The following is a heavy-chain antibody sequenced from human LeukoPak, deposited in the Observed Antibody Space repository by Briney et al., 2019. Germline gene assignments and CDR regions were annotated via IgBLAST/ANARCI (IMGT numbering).Heavy chain of an antibody. V-gene: IGHV3-23*01. CDR3: AKTSYDSSGYGAFDI. J-gene: IGHJ3*02. D-gene: IGHD3-22*01. CDR1: GFTFSSYA. CDR2: ISGSGGST. Sequence: PGGSLRLSCAASGFTFSSYAMSWVHQAPGKGLEWVSAISGSGGSTYYADSVKGRFTISRDNSKNTLYLQMNSLRAEDTAVYYCAKTSYDSSGYGAFDIWGQGTMVTVSS.